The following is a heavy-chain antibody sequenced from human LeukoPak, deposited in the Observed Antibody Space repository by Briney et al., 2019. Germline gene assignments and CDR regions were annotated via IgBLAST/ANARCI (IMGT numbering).Heavy chain of an antibody. CDR1: GFTFSGSG. CDR2: IRSKANSYAT. CDR3: TRLSLDYYYYGMDV. J-gene: IGHJ6*02. V-gene: IGHV3-73*01. Sequence: GGSLRLSCAASGFTFSGSGMHWVRQASGKGLEWVGRIRSKANSYATAYAASVKGRFTISRDDSNNTAYLQMNSLNTEDTAVYYCTRLSLDYYYYGMDVWGQGTTITVSS.